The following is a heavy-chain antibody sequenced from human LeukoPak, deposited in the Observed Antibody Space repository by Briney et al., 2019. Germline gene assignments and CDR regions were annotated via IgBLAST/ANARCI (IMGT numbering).Heavy chain of an antibody. CDR3: AQSPSSSSPFDY. CDR2: INPNSGGT. V-gene: IGHV1-2*06. Sequence: ASVKVSCKASGYTFTGYYMRWVRQAPGQGLEWMGRINPNSGGTNYAQKFQGRVTMTRDTSISTAYMELSRLRSDDTAAYYCAQSPSSSSPFDYWGQGTLVTVSS. J-gene: IGHJ4*02. CDR1: GYTFTGYY. D-gene: IGHD6-6*01.